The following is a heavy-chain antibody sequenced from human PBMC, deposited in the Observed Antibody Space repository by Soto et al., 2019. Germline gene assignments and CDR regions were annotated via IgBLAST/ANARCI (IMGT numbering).Heavy chain of an antibody. Sequence: QVQLVQSGAEVKKPGASVKVSCKASGYTFTGYYMHWVRQAPGQGLEWMGWINPNSGGTNYAQKLQGWVTMTRDTSISTAYMELSRLRSDDTAVYYCARAIYDSSGYYYAHKYYFDYWGQGTLVTVSS. J-gene: IGHJ4*02. V-gene: IGHV1-2*04. D-gene: IGHD3-22*01. CDR2: INPNSGGT. CDR3: ARAIYDSSGYYYAHKYYFDY. CDR1: GYTFTGYY.